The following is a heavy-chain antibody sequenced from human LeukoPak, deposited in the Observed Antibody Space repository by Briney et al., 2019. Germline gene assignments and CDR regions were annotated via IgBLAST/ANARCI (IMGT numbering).Heavy chain of an antibody. CDR2: ISAYNGNT. D-gene: IGHD3-22*01. Sequence: ASVKVSCKASGYTFTDYYMDWVRQAPGQGLEWMGWISAYNGNTNYAQKLQGRVTMTTDTSTSTAYMELRSLRSDDTAVYYCARQTYYYDSSGYYSLYYFDYWGQGTLVTVSS. CDR1: GYTFTDYY. J-gene: IGHJ4*02. CDR3: ARQTYYYDSSGYYSLYYFDY. V-gene: IGHV1-18*04.